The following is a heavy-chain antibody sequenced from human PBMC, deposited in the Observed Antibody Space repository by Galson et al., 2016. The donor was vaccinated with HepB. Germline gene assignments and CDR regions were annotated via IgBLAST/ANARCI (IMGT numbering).Heavy chain of an antibody. D-gene: IGHD3-22*01. CDR1: EFTFSNSG. Sequence: SLRLSCAASEFTFSNSGMHWVRQAPGKGLEWVAIISYDGSHTYYADSVKGRFTISRDNSKQTLYLQINSLRAEDTAVYYCAKDHNSNGYFDYWGQGTLVTVSS. J-gene: IGHJ4*02. CDR3: AKDHNSNGYFDY. CDR2: ISYDGSHT. V-gene: IGHV3-30*18.